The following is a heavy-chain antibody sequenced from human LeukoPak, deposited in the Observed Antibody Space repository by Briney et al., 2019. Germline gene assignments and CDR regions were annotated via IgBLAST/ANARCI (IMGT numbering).Heavy chain of an antibody. CDR1: GGSFSGYY. Sequence: SETLSLTCAVYGGSFSGYYWSWMRQPPGKGLEWIGEINHSGSTNYNPSLKSRVTISVDTSKNQFSLKLSSVTAADTAVYYCARLVVVAATTYWGQGTLVTVSS. V-gene: IGHV4-34*01. CDR3: ARLVVVAATTY. CDR2: INHSGST. J-gene: IGHJ4*02. D-gene: IGHD2-15*01.